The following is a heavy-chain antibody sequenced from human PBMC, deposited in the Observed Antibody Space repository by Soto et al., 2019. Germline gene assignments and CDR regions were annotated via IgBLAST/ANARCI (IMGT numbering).Heavy chain of an antibody. J-gene: IGHJ6*02. CDR2: ISSSGSTI. D-gene: IGHD3-10*01. Sequence: PGGSLRLSCAASGFTFSSYEMNWVRQAPGKGLEWVSYISSSGSTIYYADSVKGRFTISRDNAKNSLYLQMNSLRAEDTAVYYCARDRGAWARKVGMDVWGQGTTVTVSS. CDR1: GFTFSSYE. V-gene: IGHV3-48*03. CDR3: ARDRGAWARKVGMDV.